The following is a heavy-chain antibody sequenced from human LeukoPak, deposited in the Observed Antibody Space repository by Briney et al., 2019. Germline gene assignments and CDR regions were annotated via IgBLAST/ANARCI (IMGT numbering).Heavy chain of an antibody. Sequence: GGSLRLSCAASGFTFSTYWMSWIRQAPGEPLEWVSSISNNARNTFYADAVRGRFTISRDNSKNTVSLQMNSLRAEDTAVYYCARESGYCSSTSCRKIVDAFDIWGQGTMVTVPS. CDR2: ISNNARNT. D-gene: IGHD2-2*03. CDR1: GFTFSTYW. J-gene: IGHJ3*02. CDR3: ARESGYCSSTSCRKIVDAFDI. V-gene: IGHV3-23*01.